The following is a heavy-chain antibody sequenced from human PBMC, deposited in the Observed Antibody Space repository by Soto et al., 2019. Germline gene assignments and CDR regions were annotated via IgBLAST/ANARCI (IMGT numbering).Heavy chain of an antibody. D-gene: IGHD3-10*01. CDR3: ANGRDYTWTF. J-gene: IGHJ4*02. CDR2: ISQSGNT. CDR1: DGSFSAWY. V-gene: IGHV4-34*01. Sequence: PSETLSLTCGVHDGSFSAWYWSWIRQPPGKGLEWIGEISQSGNTKYNPSLKSRVTISIDTSRDQFSLKLTSVTAADTAVYFCANGRDYTWTFGGQGTLVTVSS.